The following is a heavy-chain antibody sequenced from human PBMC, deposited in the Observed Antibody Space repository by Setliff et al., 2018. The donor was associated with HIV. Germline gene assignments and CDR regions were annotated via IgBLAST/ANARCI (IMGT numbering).Heavy chain of an antibody. D-gene: IGHD3-9*01. CDR2: ISVYNGYT. J-gene: IGHJ4*02. Sequence: GASVKVSCKASGSSFTSYGLNWVRQAPGQGLEWMGWISVYNGYTNYAQKVRGRVTMTADTSTSTAYMELRSLRSDDTAVYYCARAYDILTGYFDYWGQGTLVTVSS. V-gene: IGHV1-18*01. CDR3: ARAYDILTGYFDY. CDR1: GSSFTSYG.